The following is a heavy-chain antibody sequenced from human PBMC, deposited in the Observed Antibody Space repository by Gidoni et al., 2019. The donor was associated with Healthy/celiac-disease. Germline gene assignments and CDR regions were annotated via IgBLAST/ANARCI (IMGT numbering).Heavy chain of an antibody. V-gene: IGHV3-23*01. CDR2: ISGSGGST. CDR3: AKSAVGAKYGMDV. CDR1: GFTFSSYA. D-gene: IGHD1-26*01. Sequence: EVQLLESGGGLVQPGGSLRLSCAASGFTFSSYAMSWVRQAPGKGLEWVSAISGSGGSTYYADSVKDRFTIPRDNSKNTLYLQMNSLRAEDTAVYYCAKSAVGAKYGMDVWGQGTTVTVSS. J-gene: IGHJ6*02.